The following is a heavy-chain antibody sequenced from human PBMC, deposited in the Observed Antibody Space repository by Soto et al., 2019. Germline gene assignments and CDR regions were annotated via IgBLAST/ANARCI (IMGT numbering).Heavy chain of an antibody. CDR1: GYTLTELS. V-gene: IGHV1-24*01. Sequence: ASVKVSCKVSGYTLTELSMHWVRQAPGKGLEWMGGFDPEDGETIYAQKFQGRVTMTEDTSTDTAYMELSSLRSEDTAVYYCAPNLHLPPTIAAAGSFDYWGQGNLVTGSP. CDR2: FDPEDGET. D-gene: IGHD6-13*01. J-gene: IGHJ4*02. CDR3: APNLHLPPTIAAAGSFDY.